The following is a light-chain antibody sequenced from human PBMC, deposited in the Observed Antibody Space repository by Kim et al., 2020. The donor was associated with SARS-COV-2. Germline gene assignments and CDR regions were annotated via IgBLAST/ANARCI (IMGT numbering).Light chain of an antibody. CDR1: QETDNSY. J-gene: IGKJ2*01. V-gene: IGKV3-20*01. CDR2: GAS. CDR3: QHYGTSPRIT. Sequence: SPGGRATVNCKTSQETDNSYLAWYQQHPGQAPRLIIYGASNRATGVPDRFSGSGSGTDFTLTITGLETEDFAVYYCQHYGTSPRITFGQGTKLEI.